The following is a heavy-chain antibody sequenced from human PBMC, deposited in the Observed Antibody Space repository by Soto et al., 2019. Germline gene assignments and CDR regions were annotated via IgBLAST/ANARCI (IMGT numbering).Heavy chain of an antibody. D-gene: IGHD2-15*01. Sequence: SETLSLTCAVYGGSFSNYFWSWIRQPPGKGLEWIGEINHSGSTYYNPSLKNRVTISVDTSKKQFSLKLSSVTAAATAMYYCARVSRGYYDYWGQGTLVTVSS. J-gene: IGHJ4*02. V-gene: IGHV4-34*01. CDR2: INHSGST. CDR3: ARVSRGYYDY. CDR1: GGSFSNYF.